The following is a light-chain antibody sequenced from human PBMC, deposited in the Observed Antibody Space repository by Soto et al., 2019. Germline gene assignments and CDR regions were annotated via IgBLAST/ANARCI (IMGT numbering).Light chain of an antibody. CDR3: QQYNNWPPWT. CDR2: GAS. J-gene: IGKJ1*01. CDR1: QSVSSN. Sequence: EIVMTQSPATLSVSPGERATLSCRASQSVSSNLAWYQQKPGQAPRLLIYGASTRATGIPARFSGSGSGTAFSLIISRLQSEDFAAYYCQQYNNWPPWTFGQGTKVEIK. V-gene: IGKV3-15*01.